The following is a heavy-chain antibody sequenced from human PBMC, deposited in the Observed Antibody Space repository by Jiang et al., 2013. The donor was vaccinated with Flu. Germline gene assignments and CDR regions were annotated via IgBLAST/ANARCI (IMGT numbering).Heavy chain of an antibody. CDR2: IIPILGIA. D-gene: IGHD4-17*01. Sequence: GAEVKKPGSSVKVSCKASGGTFSSYAISWVRQAPGQGLEWMGRIIPILGIANYAQKFQGRVTITADKSTSTAYMELSSLRSEDTTVYYCARPSIYGDYEGGWFDPWGQGTRGHRLL. J-gene: IGHJ5*02. V-gene: IGHV1-69*04. CDR1: GGTFSSYA. CDR3: ARPSIYGDYEGGWFDP.